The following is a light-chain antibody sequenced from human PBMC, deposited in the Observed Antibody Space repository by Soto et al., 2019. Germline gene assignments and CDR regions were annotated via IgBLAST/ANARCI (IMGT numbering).Light chain of an antibody. CDR2: KES. J-gene: IGKJ1*01. CDR3: QQYSLYPWT. CDR1: QSISSW. Sequence: DIQMTQSPSTLSASVGDRVTITCRASQSISSWLAWYQQKPEKAPKLLIYKESILETGVPSRFSGSGSGTEFSLIITSLQPDDFATYYCQQYSLYPWTFGQGTKVDIK. V-gene: IGKV1-5*03.